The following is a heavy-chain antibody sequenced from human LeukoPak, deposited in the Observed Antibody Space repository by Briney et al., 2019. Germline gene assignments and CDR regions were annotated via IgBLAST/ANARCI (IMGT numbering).Heavy chain of an antibody. V-gene: IGHV4-59*08. CDR3: ARHGGSLGYFDS. CDR2: VYYSGTT. D-gene: IGHD1-26*01. CDR1: GGSISTYY. J-gene: IGHJ4*02. Sequence: SETLSLTCSVSGGSISTYYWSWIRQTPGKGLEWIGYVYYSGTTNYNPSLKGRVTISSDTSKNLFSLNLRSVNVADTAIYYCARHGGSLGYFDSWGQGTLVTVSS.